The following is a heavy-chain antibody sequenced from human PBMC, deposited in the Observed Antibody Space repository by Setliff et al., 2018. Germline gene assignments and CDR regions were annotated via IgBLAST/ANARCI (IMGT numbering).Heavy chain of an antibody. CDR3: AKDPNGDFFGAFDT. J-gene: IGHJ5*02. V-gene: IGHV3-30*02. CDR2: IRYDGSNK. CDR1: GFTFSSYG. Sequence: PGGSLRLSCAASGFTFSSYGMHWVRQAPGKGLEWVAFIRYDGSNKDYADSVKGRFTISRDNSKNTLYLQMNGLRAEDSALYYCAKDPNGDFFGAFDTWGQGALVTVSS. D-gene: IGHD4-17*01.